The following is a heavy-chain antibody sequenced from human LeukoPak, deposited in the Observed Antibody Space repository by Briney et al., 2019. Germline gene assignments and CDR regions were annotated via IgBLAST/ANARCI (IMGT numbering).Heavy chain of an antibody. CDR3: ARDHPHYYGSGAPHYSGRDV. Sequence: GGSLSLSCAASGFTVSSNYMSWVRQAPGKGLEWISVIYSIGSTYYAHSVKGRFTISRDKSKNTLYLQMNTVRAEDTAVYYCARDHPHYYGSGAPHYSGRDVWGQGTTVSVPS. D-gene: IGHD3-10*01. CDR2: IYSIGST. J-gene: IGHJ6*02. CDR1: GFTVSSNY. V-gene: IGHV3-66*01.